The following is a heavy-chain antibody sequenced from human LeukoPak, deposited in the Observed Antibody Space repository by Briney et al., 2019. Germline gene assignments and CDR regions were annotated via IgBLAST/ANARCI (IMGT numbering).Heavy chain of an antibody. D-gene: IGHD2-15*01. J-gene: IGHJ3*02. CDR1: GYSISSGYY. CDR3: ARQAAYDAFDI. CDR2: IYHSGST. V-gene: IGHV4-38-2*01. Sequence: SETLSLTCAVSGYSISSGYYWGWIRQPPGKGLEWIGSIYHSGSTYYNPSLKSRVTISVDTSKSQFSLKLSPVTAADTAVYYCARQAAYDAFDIWGQGTMVTVSS.